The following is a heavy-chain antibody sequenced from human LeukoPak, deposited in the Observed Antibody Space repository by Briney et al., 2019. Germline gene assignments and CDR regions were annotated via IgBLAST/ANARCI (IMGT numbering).Heavy chain of an antibody. CDR3: ARQTGSGLFILP. D-gene: IGHD3/OR15-3a*01. CDR1: GVSVSSSNSY. Sequence: SETLSLTCTVSGVSVSSSNSYWGWIRQPPGKGLEWIGSIYYSGNTYYNASLKSQVSISIDTSKNQFSLRLTSVTAADTAVYYCARQTGSGLFILPGGQGTLVTVSS. V-gene: IGHV4-39*01. CDR2: IYYSGNT. J-gene: IGHJ4*02.